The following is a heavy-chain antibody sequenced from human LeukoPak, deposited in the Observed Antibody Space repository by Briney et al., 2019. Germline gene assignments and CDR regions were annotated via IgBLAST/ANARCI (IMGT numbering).Heavy chain of an antibody. D-gene: IGHD6-13*01. V-gene: IGHV3-7*03. CDR1: GFPFSSYS. Sequence: GGSLRLSCAASGFPFSSYSMAWVRQAPGKGLEWVANIKPDGTTKFYVDSVKGRFTISRDNALNSLYLQMNSLRAEDTAIYYCARSIPYGTTWYGRSDYWGQGTLVTVSS. J-gene: IGHJ4*02. CDR2: IKPDGTTK. CDR3: ARSIPYGTTWYGRSDY.